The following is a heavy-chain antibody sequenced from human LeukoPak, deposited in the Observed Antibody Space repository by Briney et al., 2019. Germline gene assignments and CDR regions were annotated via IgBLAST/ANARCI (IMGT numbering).Heavy chain of an antibody. Sequence: SETLSLTCAVYGGSFSGYYWSWIRQPPGKGLEWIGEINHSGSTNYNPSLKSRVTISVDTSKNQFSLKLSSVTAADTAVYYCARRKTVTRNSPGGNYMDVWGKGTTVTISS. V-gene: IGHV4-34*01. CDR3: ARRKTVTRNSPGGNYMDV. CDR2: INHSGST. D-gene: IGHD4-17*01. J-gene: IGHJ6*03. CDR1: GGSFSGYY.